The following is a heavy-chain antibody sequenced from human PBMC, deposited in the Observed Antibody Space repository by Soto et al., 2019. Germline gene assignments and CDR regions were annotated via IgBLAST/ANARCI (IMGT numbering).Heavy chain of an antibody. CDR1: GFTFSSYA. CDR3: AKGLPLWFGELLIRATYNWFDP. D-gene: IGHD3-10*01. CDR2: ISGSGGST. V-gene: IGHV3-23*01. J-gene: IGHJ5*02. Sequence: PGGSLRLSCAASGFTFSSYAMSWVRQAPGKGLEWVSAISGSGGSTYYADSVKGRFTISRDNSKNTLYLQMNSLRAEDTAVYYCAKGLPLWFGELLIRATYNWFDPWGQGTLVTVSS.